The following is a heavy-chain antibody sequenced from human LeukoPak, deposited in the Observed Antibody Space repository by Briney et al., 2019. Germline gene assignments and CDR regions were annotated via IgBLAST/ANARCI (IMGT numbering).Heavy chain of an antibody. J-gene: IGHJ4*02. CDR3: ARAPNWNYFDD. CDR1: SDSLNSDF. Sequence: PSETLCLTCSVSSDSLNSDFWTWIRQPPGKGLEWIGYISYSGSTNYNPSLKSRVTMSLDTSKNQFSLNLNSVTAADTAVYFCARAPNWNYFDDWGQGTLVTVSS. V-gene: IGHV4-59*01. D-gene: IGHD1-20*01. CDR2: ISYSGST.